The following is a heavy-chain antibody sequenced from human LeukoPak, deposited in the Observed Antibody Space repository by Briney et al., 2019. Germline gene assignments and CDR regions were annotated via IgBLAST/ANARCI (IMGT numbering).Heavy chain of an antibody. Sequence: GASVKVSCKASGYTFTSYGVSWVRQAPGQGLEWMGWISAYNGDTKYAQKLQGRVTMTRDTSTSTVYMELSSLRSEDTAMYYCARDRTHYYDSSGYYSRWEYWGQGTLVTVSS. J-gene: IGHJ4*02. V-gene: IGHV1-18*01. D-gene: IGHD3-22*01. CDR2: ISAYNGDT. CDR1: GYTFTSYG. CDR3: ARDRTHYYDSSGYYSRWEY.